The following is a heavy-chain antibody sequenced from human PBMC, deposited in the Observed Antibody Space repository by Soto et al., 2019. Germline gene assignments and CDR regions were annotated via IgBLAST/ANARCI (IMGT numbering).Heavy chain of an antibody. J-gene: IGHJ5*02. D-gene: IGHD3-16*01. CDR2: IYHSGST. Sequence: SETLSLTCAVSGGSITSGGYSWSWIRQPPGKGLEWIGYIYHSGSTYYNPSLKSRVTISIDTSRNQFSLRLSSVTAADTAVYYCARGLTMGQLPSHFDHWGQGTLVTVSS. CDR1: GGSITSGGYS. CDR3: ARGLTMGQLPSHFDH. V-gene: IGHV4-30-2*01.